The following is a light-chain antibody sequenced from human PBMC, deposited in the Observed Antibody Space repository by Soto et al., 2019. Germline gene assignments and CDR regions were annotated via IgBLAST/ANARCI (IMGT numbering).Light chain of an antibody. CDR2: DTN. V-gene: IGLV1-51*01. CDR1: SSNIGNNY. J-gene: IGLJ2*01. CDR3: ATWDGSLPGEV. Sequence: QSVLTQSPSVSAAPGQKVTLSCPGSSSNIGNNYVSWYQQLTGTAPKLLIYDTNTRPSGIPDRFSGSKTGTSGTLDITGLQTGDEADYDCATWDGSLPGEVFGGGTKVTVL.